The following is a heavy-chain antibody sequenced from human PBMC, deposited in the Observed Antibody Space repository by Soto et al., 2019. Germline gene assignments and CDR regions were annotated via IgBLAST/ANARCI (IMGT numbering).Heavy chain of an antibody. D-gene: IGHD3-10*01. CDR1: GGIFSTYA. V-gene: IGHV1-69*01. Sequence: QVQLVQSGAEVKKPGSSVKVSCKASGGIFSTYAISWLRQAPGQGLEWMGGSIPIFGTPNYAQKFQGRVTITADESTSPAYMALSRLRSEDTAVYYCARDRDDYGSGNYYNRIDFWGQGTLVTVSS. CDR2: SIPIFGTP. CDR3: ARDRDDYGSGNYYNRIDF. J-gene: IGHJ4*02.